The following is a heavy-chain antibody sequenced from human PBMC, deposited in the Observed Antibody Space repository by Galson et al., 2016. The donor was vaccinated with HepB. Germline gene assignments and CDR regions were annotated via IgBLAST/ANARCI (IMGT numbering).Heavy chain of an antibody. V-gene: IGHV4-34*01. D-gene: IGHD4-17*01. CDR3: ARGDNPDYGDYASAYYYMDV. Sequence: ETLSLTCAVYGGSFSGYYWSWIRQPPGKGLEWIAEINHSGSTNYNPSLKSRVTISVATSKHQFSLKLSSATAADTAVYYCARGDNPDYGDYASAYYYMDVWGKGTTVTVSS. J-gene: IGHJ6*03. CDR2: INHSGST. CDR1: GGSFSGYY.